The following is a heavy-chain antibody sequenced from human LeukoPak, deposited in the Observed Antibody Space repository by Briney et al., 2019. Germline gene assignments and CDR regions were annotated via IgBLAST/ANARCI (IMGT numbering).Heavy chain of an antibody. J-gene: IGHJ4*02. CDR1: GFSLDCYA. CDR3: TKGPGRGNGGCHYYLYH. CDR2: IHWNSGYA. V-gene: IGHV3-9*01. Sequence: GGSLRLSCAASGFSLDCYAIHWVRQTPGKGLEWVAGIHWNSGYAAYGESARGRFTISRDNAKSSVYLQMNSVRPEDTALYFCTKGPGRGNGGCHYYLYHGGQGTLVTVSS. D-gene: IGHD2-15*01.